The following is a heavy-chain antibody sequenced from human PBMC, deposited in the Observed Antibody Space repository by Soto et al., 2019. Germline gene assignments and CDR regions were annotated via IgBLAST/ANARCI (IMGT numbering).Heavy chain of an antibody. CDR3: ARSYCSSTSCYGGSYYYYMDF. CDR1: GFTVSSNY. V-gene: IGHV3-66*01. D-gene: IGHD2-2*01. CDR2: IYSGGST. Sequence: GGSLILSCAASGFTVSSNYMSWVRQAPGKGLEWVSVIYSGGSTYYADSVKGRFTISRDNSKNTLYLQMNSLRAEDTAVYYCARSYCSSTSCYGGSYYYYMDFWGKGTTVTVSS. J-gene: IGHJ6*03.